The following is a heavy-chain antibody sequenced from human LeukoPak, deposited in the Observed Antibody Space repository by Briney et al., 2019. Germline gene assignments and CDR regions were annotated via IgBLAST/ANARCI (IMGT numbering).Heavy chain of an antibody. CDR1: GGSFSGYY. CDR2: INHSGST. CDR3: ARGRPKRRREVFDY. D-gene: IGHD5-24*01. J-gene: IGHJ4*02. V-gene: IGHV4-34*01. Sequence: SETLSLTCAVYGGSFSGYYWSWIRQPPGKGLEWIGEINHSGSTNYNPSLKSRVTISVDTSKNQFSLKLSSVAAADTAVYYCARGRPKRRREVFDYWGQGTLVTVSS.